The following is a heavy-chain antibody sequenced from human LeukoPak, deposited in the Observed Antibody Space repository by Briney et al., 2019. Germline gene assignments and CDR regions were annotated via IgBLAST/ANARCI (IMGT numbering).Heavy chain of an antibody. D-gene: IGHD3-16*02. CDR2: IYYSGST. CDR1: GFTFSSYS. V-gene: IGHV4-59*12. CDR3: ARDENGYVWGSFRA. J-gene: IGHJ5*02. Sequence: GSLRLSCAASGFTFSSYSMNWVRQAPGKGLEWIGYIYYSGSTNYNPSLKSRVTISVDTSKNQFSLKLSSVTAADTAVYYCARDENGYVWGSFRAWGQGTLVTVSS.